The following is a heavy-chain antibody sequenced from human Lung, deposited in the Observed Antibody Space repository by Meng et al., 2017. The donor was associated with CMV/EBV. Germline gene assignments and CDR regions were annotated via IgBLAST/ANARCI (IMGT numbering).Heavy chain of an antibody. D-gene: IGHD6-13*01. CDR1: GFTFSSSA. Sequence: GSXRLSXAASGFTFSSSAMSWVRQAPGKGLEWVSAITASGGSTYHADSVRGRFTISRDNSKNTLYLQLNSLRVEDTAVYYCAKAFSSSWYREYYDYWGQGTLVTVSS. V-gene: IGHV3-23*01. J-gene: IGHJ4*02. CDR3: AKAFSSSWYREYYDY. CDR2: ITASGGST.